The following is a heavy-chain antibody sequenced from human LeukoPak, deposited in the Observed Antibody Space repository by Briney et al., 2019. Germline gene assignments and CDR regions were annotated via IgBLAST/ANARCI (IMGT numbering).Heavy chain of an antibody. Sequence: GGSLRLSCAASGFTFSSYAMTWVRQAPGKGLEWVSAISGSGGSTYYADSVKGRFTISRDNSKNTLYLQMNSLRAEDTAVYYCAKDRGYDFWSGYYTNSVDYWGQGTLVTVSS. J-gene: IGHJ4*02. D-gene: IGHD3-3*01. CDR2: ISGSGGST. CDR1: GFTFSSYA. CDR3: AKDRGYDFWSGYYTNSVDY. V-gene: IGHV3-23*01.